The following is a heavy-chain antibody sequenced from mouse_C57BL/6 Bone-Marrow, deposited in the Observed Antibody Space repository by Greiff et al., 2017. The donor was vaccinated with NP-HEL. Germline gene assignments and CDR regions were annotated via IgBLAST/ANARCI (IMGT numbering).Heavy chain of an antibody. J-gene: IGHJ3*01. CDR1: GFSLTSYG. CDR3: ASLLWAY. Sequence: VQLQQSGPGLVQPSQSLSLTCTVSGFSLTSYGVHWVRQSPGKGLEWLGVIWSGGSTDYNAAFISRLSISKDNSKSQVFMKMNSLQADDTATYYCASLLWAYWGKGTLVTVSA. V-gene: IGHV2-2*01. D-gene: IGHD1-1*02. CDR2: IWSGGST.